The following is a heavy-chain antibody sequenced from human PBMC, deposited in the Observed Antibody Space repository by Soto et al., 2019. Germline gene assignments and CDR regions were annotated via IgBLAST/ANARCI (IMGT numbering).Heavy chain of an antibody. CDR1: GYTLTGYY. Sequence: ASVKVSCKASGYTLTGYYVRWVRQAPGQGLEWMGWINPNSGGTNYAQKFQGWVTMTRDTSISTAYMELSRLRSDDTAVYYCARARAEYSGSYYFDYWGQGTLVTVSS. CDR2: INPNSGGT. D-gene: IGHD3-10*01. V-gene: IGHV1-2*04. J-gene: IGHJ4*02. CDR3: ARARAEYSGSYYFDY.